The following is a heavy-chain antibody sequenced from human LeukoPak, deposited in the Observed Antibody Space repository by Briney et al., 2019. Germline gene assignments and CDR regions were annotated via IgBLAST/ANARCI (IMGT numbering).Heavy chain of an antibody. CDR2: ISGSGGST. CDR1: GFTFSSYA. CDR3: AKDVKGYMAVAGTQFDY. D-gene: IGHD6-19*01. Sequence: GGSLRLSCAASGFTFSSYAMSWVRQAPGKGLEWVSAISGSGGSTYYADSVKGRFTISRDNPKNTLYLQMNSLRAEDTGVYYCAKDVKGYMAVAGTQFDYWGQGTLVTVSS. J-gene: IGHJ4*02. V-gene: IGHV3-23*01.